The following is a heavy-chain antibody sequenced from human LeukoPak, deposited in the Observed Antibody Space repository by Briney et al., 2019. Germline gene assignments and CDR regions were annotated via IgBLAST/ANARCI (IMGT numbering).Heavy chain of an antibody. J-gene: IGHJ4*02. CDR2: IIPIFGTA. CDR1: GGTFSSYA. Sequence: SVKVSCKASGGTFSSYAISWVRQAPGQGLEWMGGIIPIFGTANYAQKFQGRVTITADESMSTAYMELSSLRSEDTAVYYCAREAAAGRRTFDYWGQGTLVTVSS. V-gene: IGHV1-69*01. D-gene: IGHD6-13*01. CDR3: AREAAAGRRTFDY.